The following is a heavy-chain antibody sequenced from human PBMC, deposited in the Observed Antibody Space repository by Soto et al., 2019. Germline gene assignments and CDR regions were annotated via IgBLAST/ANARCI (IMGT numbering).Heavy chain of an antibody. CDR1: GFTFSSYG. CDR2: ILYDGSNK. Sequence: QVQLVESGGGVVQPGRSLRLSCAASGFTFSSYGMHWVRQAPRKGLEWVAVILYDGSNKYYADSVKGRFTISSDNSQNTLYLQMNSLRAEDTAVYYCANTSPSWCIGGSCYDYWGQGTLVTVST. CDR3: ANTSPSWCIGGSCYDY. D-gene: IGHD2-15*01. J-gene: IGHJ4*02. V-gene: IGHV3-30*18.